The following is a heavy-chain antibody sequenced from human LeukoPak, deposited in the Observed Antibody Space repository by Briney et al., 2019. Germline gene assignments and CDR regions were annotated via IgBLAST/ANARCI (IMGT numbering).Heavy chain of an antibody. CDR3: ARDIGITMVRGVMITSGNNWFDP. J-gene: IGHJ5*02. Sequence: PSETLSLTCTVSGYSISSDYFWAWIRQPPGTGLEWIGSIYHSGTTYYNPSLKSRVTISVDTSKNQFSLKLSSVTAADTAVYYCARDIGITMVRGVMITSGNNWFDPWGQGTLVTVSS. CDR2: IYHSGTT. V-gene: IGHV4-38-2*02. D-gene: IGHD3-10*01. CDR1: GYSISSDYF.